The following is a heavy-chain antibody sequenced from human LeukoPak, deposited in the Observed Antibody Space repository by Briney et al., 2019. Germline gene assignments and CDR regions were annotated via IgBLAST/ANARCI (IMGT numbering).Heavy chain of an antibody. CDR2: IYTSGST. V-gene: IGHV4-4*07. D-gene: IGHD6-13*01. Sequence: PSETLSLTCTVSGGSISSYYWSWIRQPAGKGLEWIGRIYTSGSTNYNPSLKSLVTMSVDTSKNQFSLKLSSVTAADTAVYYCARSSWSYYYYYMDVWGKGTTVTVSS. CDR3: ARSSWSYYYYYMDV. J-gene: IGHJ6*03. CDR1: GGSISSYY.